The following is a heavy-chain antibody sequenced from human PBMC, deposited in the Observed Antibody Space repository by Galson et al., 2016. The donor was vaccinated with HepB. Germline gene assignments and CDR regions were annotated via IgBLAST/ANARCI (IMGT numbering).Heavy chain of an antibody. CDR2: ISSASSTI. V-gene: IGHV3-48*02. CDR3: AREKTATIDY. J-gene: IGHJ4*02. CDR1: GFTFSSYS. Sequence: SLRLSCAASGFTFSSYSMNWVRRAPGKGLEWVSYISSASSTIYYADSVKGRFTISRDNAKNSLYLQMNSLRDEDTAVNYCAREKTATIDYWGQGTLVTVSS. D-gene: IGHD5-18*01.